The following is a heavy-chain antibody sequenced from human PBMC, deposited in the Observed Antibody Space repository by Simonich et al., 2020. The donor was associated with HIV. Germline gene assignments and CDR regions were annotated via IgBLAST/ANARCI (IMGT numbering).Heavy chain of an antibody. J-gene: IGHJ4*02. V-gene: IGHV3-21*01. CDR3: ARDGRKGSSTSCSDY. CDR2: ISRSSSYI. CDR1: GFTFSGYS. D-gene: IGHD2-2*01. Sequence: EVQLVESGGGLVKPGGSLRLSCAASGFTFSGYSMNWVRQAPGEGLGWVSSISRSSSYIYYADSVKGRFTISRDNAKNSLYLQMNSLRAEDTAVYYCARDGRKGSSTSCSDYWGQGTLVTVSS.